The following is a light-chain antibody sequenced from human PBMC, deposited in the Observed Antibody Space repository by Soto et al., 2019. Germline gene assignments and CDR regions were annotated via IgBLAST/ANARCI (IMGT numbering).Light chain of an antibody. CDR3: SSYTSTSTV. CDR1: SSDGDDYKD. CDR2: EVT. Sequence: QSVLTQPASVSGSPGQSITISCTGISSDGDDYKDVSWYQQHPGKAPKLMIYEVTYRPSGVSNRFSGSKSGNTASLTISGRQADDEADYYCSSYTSTSTVFGTGTKFTVL. V-gene: IGLV2-14*01. J-gene: IGLJ1*01.